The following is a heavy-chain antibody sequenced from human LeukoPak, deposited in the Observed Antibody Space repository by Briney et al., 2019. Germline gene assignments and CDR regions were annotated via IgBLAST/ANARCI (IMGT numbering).Heavy chain of an antibody. CDR2: IYTSGST. Sequence: PWETLSLTCTVSGGSISSYYWSWIRQPAGKGLEWIGCIYTSGSTNYNPSLKSRVTMSVDTSKNQFSLKLSSVTAADTAVYYCARVIAAAGTFAWFDPCGQGTLVTVSS. D-gene: IGHD6-13*01. J-gene: IGHJ5*02. CDR1: GGSISSYY. V-gene: IGHV4-4*07. CDR3: ARVIAAAGTFAWFDP.